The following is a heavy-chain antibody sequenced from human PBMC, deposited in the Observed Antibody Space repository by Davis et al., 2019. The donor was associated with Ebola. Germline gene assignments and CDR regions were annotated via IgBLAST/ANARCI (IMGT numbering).Heavy chain of an antibody. CDR3: ARDLGYCTNGVCYIGAFDI. CDR2: ISNDGSNK. J-gene: IGHJ3*02. Sequence: GESPKISCAASGFTFSSYGMHWVRQAPGKGLEWVAVISNDGSNKYYADSVKGRFTISRDNSKNTLSLQMNSLRVEDTAVYYCARDLGYCTNGVCYIGAFDIWGQGTMVTVSS. CDR1: GFTFSSYG. V-gene: IGHV3-30*03. D-gene: IGHD2-8*01.